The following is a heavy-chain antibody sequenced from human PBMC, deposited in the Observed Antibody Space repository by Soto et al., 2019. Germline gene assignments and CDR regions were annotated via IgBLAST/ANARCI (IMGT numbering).Heavy chain of an antibody. CDR2: IIPIFGTA. J-gene: IGHJ6*01. CDR3: AKNPENYYYGMDV. CDR1: GNTFSNYA. V-gene: IGHV1-69*13. Sequence: TVKVSCKASGNTFSNYAISWVRQTPGQGLEWMGGIIPIFGTADYAQKFQGRVTITADESTSTAYVELSSLRSEDTAVYYCAKNPENYYYGMDVWGQGTTVTVSS.